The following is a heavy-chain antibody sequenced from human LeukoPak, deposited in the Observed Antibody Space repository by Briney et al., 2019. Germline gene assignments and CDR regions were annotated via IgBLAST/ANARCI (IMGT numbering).Heavy chain of an antibody. CDR2: ISSSSSYI. J-gene: IGHJ6*03. CDR1: GLSFSSYS. D-gene: IGHD6-13*01. V-gene: IGHV3-21*01. CDR3: ARQGGGYSSSWYVEHYYYMDV. Sequence: GGSLRLSCEASGLSFSSYSMNWVRQAPGKGLEWVSSISSSSSYIYYADSVKGRFTISRDNAKNSLYLQMKSPRVEDTAVYYCARQGGGYSSSWYVEHYYYMDVWGKGTTVTVSS.